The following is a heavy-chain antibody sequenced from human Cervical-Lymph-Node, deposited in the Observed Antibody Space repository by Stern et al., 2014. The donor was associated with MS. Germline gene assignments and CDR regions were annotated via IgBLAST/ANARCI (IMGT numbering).Heavy chain of an antibody. D-gene: IGHD6-6*01. V-gene: IGHV3-33*01. CDR3: LATASDDY. J-gene: IGHJ4*02. CDR1: GLSFNIYG. Sequence: VQPVTSGGGLVQPGGALTLSCAASGLSFNIYGMHWVRQAPGQGLQWVATIWYDETKKSYADSVRGRFTISIDTSKSKLHLQMDSLRVEDTAIYYCLATASDDYWGQGTLVTVSS. CDR2: IWYDETKK.